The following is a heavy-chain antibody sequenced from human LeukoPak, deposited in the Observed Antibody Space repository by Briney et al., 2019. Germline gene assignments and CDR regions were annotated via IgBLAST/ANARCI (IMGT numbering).Heavy chain of an antibody. D-gene: IGHD3-16*02. J-gene: IGHJ4*02. CDR2: IYYVGNT. Sequence: SQTLSLTCTVSGGSISSGGNYWSWLRQLPGKGLEWIGYIYYVGNTNYNPSLKSRLSMSVDTSKNQFSLSLTSVSAADTAVYYCARVEVIGSTRYFDYWGQGAMVSVSS. CDR1: GGSISSGGNY. CDR3: ARVEVIGSTRYFDY. V-gene: IGHV4-31*03.